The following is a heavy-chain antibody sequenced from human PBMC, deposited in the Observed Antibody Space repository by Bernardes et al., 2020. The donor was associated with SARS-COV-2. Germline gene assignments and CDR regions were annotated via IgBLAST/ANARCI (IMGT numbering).Heavy chain of an antibody. CDR1: GASITEDY. Sequence: ETLSLTCTVSGASITEDYWSWLRQPPGKGLEYIAYINYSGTTDFNPSLKSRVSISVDASKNQFSLKLSSVTAADTAVYFCARLTLGRCAVYHYYDLWGRGTLISVSS. J-gene: IGHJ2*01. CDR3: ARLTLGRCAVYHYYDL. V-gene: IGHV4-59*08. CDR2: INYSGTT. D-gene: IGHD3-16*01.